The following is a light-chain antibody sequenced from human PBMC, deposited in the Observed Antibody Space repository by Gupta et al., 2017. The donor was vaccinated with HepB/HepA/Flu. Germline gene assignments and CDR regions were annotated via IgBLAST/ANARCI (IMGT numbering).Light chain of an antibody. J-gene: IGLJ2*01. CDR1: SSDVGGHDY. Sequence: QSALTQPASVSGSPGQSITISCTGTSSDVGGHDYVSWYQQHPGKAPKLIIYDVSNRPSGVSNRFSGAKSGNTASLTISGLQAEDEADYYCSSYTSSNTPVLFGGGTKLTVL. V-gene: IGLV2-14*03. CDR2: DVS. CDR3: SSYTSSNTPVL.